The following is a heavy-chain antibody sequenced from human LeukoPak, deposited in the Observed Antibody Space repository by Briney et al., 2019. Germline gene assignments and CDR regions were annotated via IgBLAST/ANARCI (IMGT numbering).Heavy chain of an antibody. D-gene: IGHD2-2*01. CDR2: INHSGST. CDR3: ARALRDIVVVPAARRIRFDP. CDR1: GGSFSGYY. J-gene: IGHJ5*02. V-gene: IGHV4-34*01. Sequence: PSETLSLTCAVYGGSFSGYYWSWIRQPPGKGLEWIGEINHSGSTNYNPSLKSRVTISVDTSKNQFSLKLSSVTAADTAVYYCARALRDIVVVPAARRIRFDPWGQGTLVTVSS.